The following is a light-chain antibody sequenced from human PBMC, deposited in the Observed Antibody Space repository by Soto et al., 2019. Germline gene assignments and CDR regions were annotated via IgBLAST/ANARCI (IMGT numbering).Light chain of an antibody. CDR2: DTS. J-gene: IGKJ4*01. CDR1: QNVHSN. V-gene: IGKV3-15*01. CDR3: QQYNNWPLT. Sequence: VVMTQSAATLSVYPGDGATLSCRASQNVHSNLAWYQQKPGQAPRLLIYDTSTRATDIPFRFSGGGFGTEFTLTISSLQSEDFAVYYCQQYNNWPLTFGGGTKVEIK.